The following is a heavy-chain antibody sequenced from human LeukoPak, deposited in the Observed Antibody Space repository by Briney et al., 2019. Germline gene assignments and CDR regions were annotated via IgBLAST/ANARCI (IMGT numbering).Heavy chain of an antibody. CDR1: GFSFSNYY. V-gene: IGHV3-11*04. Sequence: PGGSLRLSGAASGFSFSNYYMSWIRQAPGEGLKWVSYITNSGSSTHYADAVKGRFTIPRDNVKKSVHLHMTSLSAEDTGVYYCAREASGNYYVFDDWGQGTLVTVSS. CDR3: AREASGNYYVFDD. D-gene: IGHD1-26*01. CDR2: ITNSGSST. J-gene: IGHJ4*02.